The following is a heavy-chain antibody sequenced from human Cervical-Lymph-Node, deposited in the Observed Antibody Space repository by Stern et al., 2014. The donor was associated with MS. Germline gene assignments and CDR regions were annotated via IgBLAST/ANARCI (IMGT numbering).Heavy chain of an antibody. J-gene: IGHJ4*02. Sequence: VQLGQSGGGLVQPGRSLRLSCTASGFTFDDYAMHWVRQTPGKGLEWVSGISWKSTMVHYADSVRGRFTISRDNAKNSLYLQMNSLRPEDTALYYCAISQLWVFGYFDYWGQGSLVTVSS. CDR3: AISQLWVFGYFDY. CDR2: ISWKSTMV. CDR1: GFTFDDYA. D-gene: IGHD1-1*01. V-gene: IGHV3-9*01.